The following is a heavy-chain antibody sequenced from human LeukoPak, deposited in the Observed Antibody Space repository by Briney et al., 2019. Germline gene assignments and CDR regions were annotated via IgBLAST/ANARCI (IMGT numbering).Heavy chain of an antibody. CDR2: INPNSGGT. CDR3: ARYSGSYYSHFDY. Sequence: ASVKVSCKASGYTFTGYYMHWVRQAPGQGLEWMGWINPNSGGTNYAQKFQGRVAMTRDTSISTAYMELNRLRSDDTAVYYCARYSGSYYSHFDYWGQGTLVTVSS. D-gene: IGHD1-26*01. J-gene: IGHJ4*02. CDR1: GYTFTGYY. V-gene: IGHV1-2*02.